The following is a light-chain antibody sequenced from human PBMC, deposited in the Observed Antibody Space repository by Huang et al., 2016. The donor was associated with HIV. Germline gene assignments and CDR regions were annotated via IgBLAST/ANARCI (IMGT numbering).Light chain of an antibody. V-gene: IGKV1-5*01. CDR2: DAS. CDR1: QRIGNF. CDR3: QQYNSYPWT. J-gene: IGKJ1*01. Sequence: DIQMTQSPSTLSASVGDRVTITCRASQRIGNFLAWYQQKPGKAPSLLIYDASSLQSGVPSTFSGSVSGTEFTLTISSLQPDNFATYYCQQYNSYPWTFGQGTKVEIK.